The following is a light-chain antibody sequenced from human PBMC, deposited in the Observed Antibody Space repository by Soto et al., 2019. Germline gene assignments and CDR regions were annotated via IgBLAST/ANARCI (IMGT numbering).Light chain of an antibody. Sequence: EIVLTQSPATLSLSPGERATLSCRASQSVSNYLAWYQQKPGQAPRLLIYDASNRATGIPARFSGSGSGTDFTLTISSLEPEDFAVYYCHQRSNWPPFTFGPGTTVDIK. V-gene: IGKV3-11*01. CDR3: HQRSNWPPFT. J-gene: IGKJ3*01. CDR1: QSVSNY. CDR2: DAS.